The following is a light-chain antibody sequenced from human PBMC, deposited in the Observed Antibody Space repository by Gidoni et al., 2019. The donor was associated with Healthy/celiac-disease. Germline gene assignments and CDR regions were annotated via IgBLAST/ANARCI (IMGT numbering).Light chain of an antibody. CDR1: QSVSSSY. J-gene: IGKJ1*01. CDR2: GAS. Sequence: IVLTKSPGTLSLSPGEIATLSCRASQSVSSSYLAWYQQNPGQAPRLLIYGASSRATGIPDRFSGSGSVTDFTLTISRLEPEDFAVYYCQPYGSSLWTFGQGTKVEIK. CDR3: QPYGSSLWT. V-gene: IGKV3-20*01.